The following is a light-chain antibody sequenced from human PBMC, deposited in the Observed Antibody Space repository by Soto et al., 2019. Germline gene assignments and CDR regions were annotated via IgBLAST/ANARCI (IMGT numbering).Light chain of an antibody. Sequence: EIVLTQSPGTLSLSPGERVTLSCRARQRVSSSDLAWYQQKPGQAPRLLVYGASSRATGIPDRFSGSGSGTDFTLTISRLEPEDFAVYYCQQYGRTRTFGQGTKVETK. J-gene: IGKJ1*01. V-gene: IGKV3-20*01. CDR2: GAS. CDR1: QRVSSSD. CDR3: QQYGRTRT.